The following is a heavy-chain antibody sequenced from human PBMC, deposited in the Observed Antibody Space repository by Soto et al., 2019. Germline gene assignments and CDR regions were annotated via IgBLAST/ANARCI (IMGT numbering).Heavy chain of an antibody. CDR1: GGSISSSNW. J-gene: IGHJ6*03. CDR3: ARGGISHWAYFYYMDV. V-gene: IGHV4-4*02. D-gene: IGHD2-21*01. CDR2: IYHSGST. Sequence: PSETLSLTCAVSGGSISSSNWWSWVRQPPGKGLEWIGEIYHSGSTNYNPSLKSRVTISVDTSKNQFSLTLNSVTAADTATYYCARGGISHWAYFYYMDVWDRGTTVTVSS.